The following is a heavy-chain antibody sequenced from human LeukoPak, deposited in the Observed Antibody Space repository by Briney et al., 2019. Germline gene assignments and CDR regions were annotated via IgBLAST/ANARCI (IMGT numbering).Heavy chain of an antibody. D-gene: IGHD6-6*01. CDR3: ARGSPIARPGWFDP. CDR2: INHSGST. CDR1: GGSFSGYY. J-gene: IGHJ5*02. V-gene: IGHV4-34*01. Sequence: SETLSLTCAVYGGSFSGYYWSWIRQPPGKGLEWIGEINHSGSTDYNPSLKSRVTISVDTSKNQFSLKLSSVTAADTAVYHCARGSPIARPGWFDPWGQGTLVTVSS.